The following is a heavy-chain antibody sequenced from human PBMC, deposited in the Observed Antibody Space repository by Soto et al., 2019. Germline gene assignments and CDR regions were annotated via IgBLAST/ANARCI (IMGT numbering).Heavy chain of an antibody. CDR1: GAAMRGFD. Sequence: SEALALTCAVSGAAMRGFDWSWIRKSAGKGLEWIGRIYATGTTDYNPSLESRVMMSVDTSKKQFSLKLRSVTAADTAVYYCVRDGTKTLRDWFDPWGQGISVTV. D-gene: IGHD1-1*01. CDR2: IYATGTT. V-gene: IGHV4-4*07. J-gene: IGHJ5*02. CDR3: VRDGTKTLRDWFDP.